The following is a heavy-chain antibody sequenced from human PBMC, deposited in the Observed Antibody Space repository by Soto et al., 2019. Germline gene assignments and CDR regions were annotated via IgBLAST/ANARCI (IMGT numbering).Heavy chain of an antibody. J-gene: IGHJ4*02. V-gene: IGHV1-18*04. CDR1: GYTFKNYG. D-gene: IGHD3-9*01. CDR3: VLGGLETGYYRDMDY. Sequence: QDHLVQSGAEVKKPGASAKVSCKASGYTFKNYGINWVRQAPGRGLEWVAWISAYNGDTSYAQHFQGRVTVTTETLTNTAYMELRSLRPDDTAGYFCVLGGLETGYYRDMDYWGQGTLGSVSS. CDR2: ISAYNGDT.